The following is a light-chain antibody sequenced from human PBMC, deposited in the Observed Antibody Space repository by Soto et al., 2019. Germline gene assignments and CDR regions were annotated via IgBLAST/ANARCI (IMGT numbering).Light chain of an antibody. CDR3: QQSYSTPRA. CDR2: AAS. J-gene: IGKJ1*01. CDR1: QSIGSN. V-gene: IGKV1-39*01. Sequence: DIQRTQSPSSLSASVGDRVTITCRASQSIGSNLNWYQQKPGKAPKLLIYAASSLQSGVPSRLSGSGSGTDFTLTISSLQPEDFATYYCQQSYSTPRAFGQGTKVDI.